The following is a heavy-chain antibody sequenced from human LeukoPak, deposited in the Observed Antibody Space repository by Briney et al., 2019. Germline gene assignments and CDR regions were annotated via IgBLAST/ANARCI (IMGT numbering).Heavy chain of an antibody. D-gene: IGHD6-13*01. CDR3: ARGTPRIAAVDY. V-gene: IGHV4-34*01. J-gene: IGHJ4*02. CDR2: INHSGST. Sequence: PSETLSLTCAVYGGSFSGYYWSWIRQPPGKGLEWVGEINHSGSTNYNPSLKSRVTISVDTSKNQFSLKLSSVTAADTAVYYCARGTPRIAAVDYWGQGTLVTVSS. CDR1: GGSFSGYY.